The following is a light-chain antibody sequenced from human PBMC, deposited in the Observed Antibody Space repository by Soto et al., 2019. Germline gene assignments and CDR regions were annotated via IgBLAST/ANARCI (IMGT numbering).Light chain of an antibody. J-gene: IGKJ5*01. V-gene: IGKV3-20*01. CDR1: QSVGNNY. CDR3: QQCASPPIT. Sequence: PGERATLSCSACQSVGNNYLAWYQQKPGQAPRRLIHDASVRATGIPDRFSGSGSGTDFTLTISRLEPEDFAVYYCQQCASPPITFGQGTRLEIK. CDR2: DAS.